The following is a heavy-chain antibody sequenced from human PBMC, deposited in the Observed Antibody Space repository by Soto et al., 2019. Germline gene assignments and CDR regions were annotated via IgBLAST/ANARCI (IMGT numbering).Heavy chain of an antibody. J-gene: IGHJ4*02. CDR1: GFTFSSYS. CDR3: ARDPHGPQSFGDIPDSYGFDY. CDR2: ISSSSSYI. V-gene: IGHV3-21*01. D-gene: IGHD5-18*01. Sequence: EVQLVESGGGLVKPGGSLRLSCAASGFTFSSYSMNWVRQAPGKGLEWVSSISSSSSYIYYADSVKGRFTISRDNAKNSLYLQMNSLRAEDTAVYYCARDPHGPQSFGDIPDSYGFDYWGQGTLVTVSS.